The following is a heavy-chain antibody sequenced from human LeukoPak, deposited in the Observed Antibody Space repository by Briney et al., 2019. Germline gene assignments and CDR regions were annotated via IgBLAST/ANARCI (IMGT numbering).Heavy chain of an antibody. V-gene: IGHV3-11*04. CDR3: ARDRLFYYDSSGYKDY. CDR2: ISSSGSTI. D-gene: IGHD3-22*01. Sequence: GGSLRLSCAASGFTFSDYYMSWIRQAPGKGLEWVSYISSSGSTIYYADSVKGRFTISRDNAKNSLYLQMNSLRAEDTAVYYCARDRLFYYDSSGYKDYWGQGTLVTVSS. CDR1: GFTFSDYY. J-gene: IGHJ4*02.